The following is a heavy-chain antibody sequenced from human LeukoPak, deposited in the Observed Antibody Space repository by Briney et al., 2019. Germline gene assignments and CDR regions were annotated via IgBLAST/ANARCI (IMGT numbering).Heavy chain of an antibody. D-gene: IGHD5-12*01. Sequence: GESLKISCKGSGYSFTSYWIGWVRQMPGKGLEWMGIIYPGVSDTRYSPSFQGQVTISADRSISTAYLQWSSLKASDTAMYYCARQRSGYDYYFDYWGQGTLVTVSS. CDR3: ARQRSGYDYYFDY. J-gene: IGHJ4*02. CDR1: GYSFTSYW. CDR2: IYPGVSDT. V-gene: IGHV5-51*01.